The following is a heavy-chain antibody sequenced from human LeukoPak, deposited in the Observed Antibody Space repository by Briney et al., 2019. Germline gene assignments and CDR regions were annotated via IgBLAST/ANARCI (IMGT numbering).Heavy chain of an antibody. CDR1: GFTFITYW. CDR2: IKEDGSAK. D-gene: IGHD2-15*01. Sequence: GGSLRLSCPASGFTFITYWMTWVRQAPGRGLEGVANIKEDGSAKSYVDAVKGRFTISRDNAKNSLYLQMNSLRVEDTAVYYCARDYDYFSGHNLDAYDIWGQGTTVIVSS. CDR3: ARDYDYFSGHNLDAYDI. J-gene: IGHJ3*02. V-gene: IGHV3-7*01.